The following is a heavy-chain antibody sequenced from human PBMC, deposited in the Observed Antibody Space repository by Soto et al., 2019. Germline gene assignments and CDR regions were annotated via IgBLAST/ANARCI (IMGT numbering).Heavy chain of an antibody. CDR2: ISSGSSYI. CDR1: GFTFSSYN. J-gene: IGHJ6*02. CDR3: ARDRAYYAMDV. V-gene: IGHV3-21*01. D-gene: IGHD3-16*01. Sequence: EVQLVESGGGLVKPGGSLRLSCAASGFTFSSYNMNWVRQAPGKGLEWVSSISSGSSYIYYADSVKGRFTISRDNAKNSLYRQMNSLRAEDTAIFYCARDRAYYAMDVWGQGTTVTVSS.